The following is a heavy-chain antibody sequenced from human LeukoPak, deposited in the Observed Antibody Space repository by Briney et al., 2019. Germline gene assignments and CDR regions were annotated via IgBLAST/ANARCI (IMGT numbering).Heavy chain of an antibody. CDR2: ISTTSSTI. CDR3: ARVDCSSTSCWFGMDV. CDR1: GFTFSSYS. D-gene: IGHD2-2*01. J-gene: IGHJ6*02. Sequence: SGGSLRLSCAASGFTFSSYSMNWVRQAPGKGLEWVSYISTTSSTIYYADSVKGRFTISRDSAKKSLNLQMNSLRAEDTAVYYCARVDCSSTSCWFGMDVWGQGTTVTVS. V-gene: IGHV3-48*01.